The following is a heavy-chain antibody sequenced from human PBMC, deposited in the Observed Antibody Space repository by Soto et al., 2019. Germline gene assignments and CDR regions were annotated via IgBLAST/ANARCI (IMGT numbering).Heavy chain of an antibody. J-gene: IGHJ6*02. CDR3: ARGPLYYDFWSGRPHGMDV. D-gene: IGHD3-3*01. CDR2: IIPIFGTA. V-gene: IGHV1-69*12. Sequence: QVQLVQSGAEVKKPGSSVKVSCKASGGTFSSYAISWVRQAPGQGLEWMGGIIPIFGTANYAQKFQGRVTITADESTSTAYRERSSLRSEDTAVYYCARGPLYYDFWSGRPHGMDVWGQGTTVTVSS. CDR1: GGTFSSYA.